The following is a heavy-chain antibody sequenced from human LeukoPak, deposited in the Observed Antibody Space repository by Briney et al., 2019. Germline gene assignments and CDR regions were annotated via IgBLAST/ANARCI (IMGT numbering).Heavy chain of an antibody. D-gene: IGHD3-10*01. V-gene: IGHV1-69*04. Sequence: SSVKLSCKASGGTFSSYAISWVRQAPGQGLEWMGRIIPILGIANYAQKFQGRVTITADKSTSTAYMELSSLRSEDTAVYYCARDPYYYGSGSYYNWGQGTLVTVSS. J-gene: IGHJ4*02. CDR2: IIPILGIA. CDR1: GGTFSSYA. CDR3: ARDPYYYGSGSYYN.